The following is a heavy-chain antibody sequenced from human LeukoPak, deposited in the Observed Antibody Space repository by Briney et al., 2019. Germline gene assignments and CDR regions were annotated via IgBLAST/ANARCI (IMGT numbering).Heavy chain of an antibody. Sequence: ASVKVSCKASGYTFTGYYMHWVRQAPGQGLEWMGWINPNSGGTNYAQKFQGRVTMTRDTSISTAYMELSRLRSDDTAVYYCARDHGCCSSTSCYNWFDPWGQGTPVTVSS. CDR1: GYTFTGYY. CDR2: INPNSGGT. J-gene: IGHJ5*02. V-gene: IGHV1-2*02. CDR3: ARDHGCCSSTSCYNWFDP. D-gene: IGHD2-2*01.